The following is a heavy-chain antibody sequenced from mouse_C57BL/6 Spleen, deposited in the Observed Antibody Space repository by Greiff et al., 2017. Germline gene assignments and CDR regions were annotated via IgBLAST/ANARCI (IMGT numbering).Heavy chain of an antibody. CDR3: ARSRH. V-gene: IGHV1-50*01. J-gene: IGHJ3*01. CDR2: IDPSDSYT. Sequence: VQLQQSGAELVKPGASVKLSCKASGYTFTSYWMQWVKQRPGQGLEWIGEIDPSDSYTNYNQKFKGKATLTVDTSSSTAYMQLSSLTSEDSAVYYCARSRHWGQGTLVTVSA. CDR1: GYTFTSYW.